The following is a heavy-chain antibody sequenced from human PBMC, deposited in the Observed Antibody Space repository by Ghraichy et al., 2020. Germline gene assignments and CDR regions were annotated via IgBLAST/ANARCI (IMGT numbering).Heavy chain of an antibody. Sequence: GGSLRLSCAASGFTVSSNYMNWVRQAPGKGLEWVSIIFSGGRTYYADSVKGRFTISSDNSKNTLFLQMNSLRAEDTAVYYCSREGTGSYGMDVWGQGTTVTVSS. V-gene: IGHV3-53*01. J-gene: IGHJ6*02. CDR3: SREGTGSYGMDV. CDR2: IFSGGRT. CDR1: GFTVSSNY. D-gene: IGHD1-14*01.